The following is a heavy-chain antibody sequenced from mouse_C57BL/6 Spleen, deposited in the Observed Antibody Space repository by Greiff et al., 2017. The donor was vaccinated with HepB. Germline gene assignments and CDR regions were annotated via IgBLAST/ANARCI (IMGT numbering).Heavy chain of an antibody. CDR3: ARQDYDYGEAWFAY. CDR2: FHPYNDDT. V-gene: IGHV1-47*01. CDR1: GYTFTTYP. J-gene: IGHJ3*01. D-gene: IGHD2-4*01. Sequence: VKLMESGAELVKPGASVKMSCKASGYTFTTYPIEWMKQNHGKSLEWIGNFHPYNDDTKYNEKFKGKATLTVEKSSSTVYLELSRLTSDDSAVYYCARQDYDYGEAWFAYWGQGTLVTVSA.